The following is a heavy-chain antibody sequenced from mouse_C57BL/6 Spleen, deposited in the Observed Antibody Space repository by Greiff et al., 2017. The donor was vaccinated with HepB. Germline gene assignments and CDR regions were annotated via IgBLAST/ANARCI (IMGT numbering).Heavy chain of an antibody. CDR3: TREGRGWYFDV. Sequence: VQLQQSGAELVRPGASVTLSCKASGYTFTVYEMHWVKQTPVHGLEWIGAIDPETGGTAYNQKFKGKAILTADKSSSTAYMELRSLTSEDSAVYYCTREGRGWYFDVWGTGTTVTVSS. V-gene: IGHV1-15*01. CDR1: GYTFTVYE. J-gene: IGHJ1*03. CDR2: IDPETGGT. D-gene: IGHD1-1*01.